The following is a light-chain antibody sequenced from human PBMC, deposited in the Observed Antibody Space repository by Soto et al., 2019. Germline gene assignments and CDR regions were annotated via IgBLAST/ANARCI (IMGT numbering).Light chain of an antibody. Sequence: QSALTLPASVSGSPGQSITISCTGTISDVGSHNLVSWYQQHPDKAPKLIIYEVNERPSGVSSRFSGSKSGNTASLTVSGIQPDDEADYHCCSFAGSNTSPYVFGTGTKVTVL. J-gene: IGLJ1*01. V-gene: IGLV2-23*02. CDR3: CSFAGSNTSPYV. CDR2: EVN. CDR1: ISDVGSHNL.